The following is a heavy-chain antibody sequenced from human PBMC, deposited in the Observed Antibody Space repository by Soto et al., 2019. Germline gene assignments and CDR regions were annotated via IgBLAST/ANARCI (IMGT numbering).Heavy chain of an antibody. CDR2: FYTSGNT. V-gene: IGHV4-4*07. Sequence: SPSLTRTVSGGAVRSYYWSWIRQPAGKGLEWIGRFYTSGNTNYNPSLKSRVTMSLDTSKNQFSLKLSSVTAADTAVYFCASDSTGWFDPWGQGTLVTV. CDR1: GGAVRSYY. CDR3: ASDSTGWFDP. J-gene: IGHJ5*02. D-gene: IGHD7-27*01.